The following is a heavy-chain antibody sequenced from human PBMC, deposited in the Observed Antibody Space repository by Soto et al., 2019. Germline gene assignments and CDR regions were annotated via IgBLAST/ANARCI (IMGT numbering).Heavy chain of an antibody. CDR3: ARKEAAGILAS. V-gene: IGHV1-18*01. CDR1: GYTFTSYG. D-gene: IGHD6-13*01. J-gene: IGHJ4*02. Sequence: ASVKVSCKASGYTFTSYGISWVRQAPGQGLEWMGWISAYNGNTNYAQKLQGRVTMTTDTSTSTAYMELRSLRSDDTALYYFARKEAAGILASWGQRTLVTVSS. CDR2: ISAYNGNT.